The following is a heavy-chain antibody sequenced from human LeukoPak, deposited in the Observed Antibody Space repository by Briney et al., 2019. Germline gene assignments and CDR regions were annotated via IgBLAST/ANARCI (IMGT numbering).Heavy chain of an antibody. Sequence: KSGGSLRLSCAASGFTFSSYSMNWVRQAPGKGLEWVSSISSSSSYIYYADSVKGRFTISRDNAKNSLYLQMNSLRAEDTAVYYCASPREYSSSWLAHAFDIWGQGTMVTVSS. V-gene: IGHV3-21*01. CDR3: ASPREYSSSWLAHAFDI. CDR1: GFTFSSYS. CDR2: ISSSSSYI. J-gene: IGHJ3*02. D-gene: IGHD6-13*01.